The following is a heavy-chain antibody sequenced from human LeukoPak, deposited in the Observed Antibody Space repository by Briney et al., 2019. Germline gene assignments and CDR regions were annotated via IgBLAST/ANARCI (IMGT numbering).Heavy chain of an antibody. D-gene: IGHD6-6*01. CDR3: ARGGALTYSSSGYYYYDMDV. CDR2: INHSGST. J-gene: IGHJ6*02. Sequence: PSETLSLTCAVYGGSFSGYYWSWIRQPPGKGLEWIGEINHSGSTNYNPSLKSRVTISVDTSKNQFSLKLSSVTAADTAVYYCARGGALTYSSSGYYYYDMDVWGQGTTVTVSS. CDR1: GGSFSGYY. V-gene: IGHV4-34*01.